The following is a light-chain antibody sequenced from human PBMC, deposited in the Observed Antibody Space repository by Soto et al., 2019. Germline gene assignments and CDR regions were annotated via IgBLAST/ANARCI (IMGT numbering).Light chain of an antibody. CDR1: QTVSTY. Sequence: DTQMTQSPSSLSASVGDRISITCRASQTVSTYLNWYQQKPGKAPTLLISATSTLQSGVPSRFSGSGSGTEFTLTITSLQPEEFATYYCDQTYTTPRNFSQGTKVAIK. V-gene: IGKV1-39*01. CDR2: ATS. CDR3: DQTYTTPRN. J-gene: IGKJ1*01.